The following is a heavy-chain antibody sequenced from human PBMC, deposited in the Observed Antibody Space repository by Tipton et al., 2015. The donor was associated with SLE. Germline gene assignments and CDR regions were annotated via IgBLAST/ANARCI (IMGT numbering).Heavy chain of an antibody. CDR3: ARAPNSLLVMSINFFDV. J-gene: IGHJ3*01. CDR1: GASISSSSYF. CDR2: IDNSGST. D-gene: IGHD2/OR15-2a*01. Sequence: TLSLTCTVSGASISSSSYFWGWIRQSPGKGLEWIGSIDNSGSTYDNPSLRSRVSISVDTSKDQFSLDLTSVTAADTAVYYCARAPNSLLVMSINFFDVWGQGIVVAVSS. V-gene: IGHV4-39*07.